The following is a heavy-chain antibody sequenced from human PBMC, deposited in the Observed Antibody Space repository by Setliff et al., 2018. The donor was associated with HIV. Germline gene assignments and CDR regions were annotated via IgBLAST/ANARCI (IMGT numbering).Heavy chain of an antibody. J-gene: IGHJ4*02. CDR2: INHSGNS. CDR1: GGSFSGYY. D-gene: IGHD6-13*01. Sequence: SETLSLTCAVYGGSFSGYYWSWIRQPPGKGLERIGEINHSGNSNYNSSLKSRVTISVDTSKNQFSLKLSSVTAADTAVYYCARRRDGSSWYRGDFDYWGQGTLVTVSS. CDR3: ARRRDGSSWYRGDFDY. V-gene: IGHV4-34*01.